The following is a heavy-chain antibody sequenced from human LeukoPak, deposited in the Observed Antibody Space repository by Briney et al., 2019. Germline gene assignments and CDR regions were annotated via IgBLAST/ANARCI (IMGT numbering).Heavy chain of an antibody. V-gene: IGHV1-69*05. CDR2: IIPIFGTA. Sequence: ASVKVSCKASGGTFSSYAISWVRQAPGHGLEWMGGIIPIFGTANYAQKFQGRVTITTDESTSTAYMELSSLRSEDTAVYYCAATSGIYYWFDPWGQGTLVTVSS. D-gene: IGHD1-26*01. CDR1: GGTFSSYA. CDR3: AATSGIYYWFDP. J-gene: IGHJ5*02.